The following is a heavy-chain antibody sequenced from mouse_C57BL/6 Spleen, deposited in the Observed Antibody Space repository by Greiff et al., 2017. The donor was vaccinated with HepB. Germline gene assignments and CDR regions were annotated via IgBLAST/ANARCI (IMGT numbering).Heavy chain of an antibody. V-gene: IGHV1-55*01. D-gene: IGHD1-1*01. CDR2: IYPGSGST. Sequence: QVQLQQPGAELVKPGASVKMSCKASGYTFTSYWITWVKQRPGQGLEWIGDIYPGSGSTNYNEKFKSKATLTVDTSSSTAYMQLSSLTSEDSAVYYCARGDYYGSSFDYWGQDTTLTVSS. CDR1: GYTFTSYW. CDR3: ARGDYYGSSFDY. J-gene: IGHJ2*01.